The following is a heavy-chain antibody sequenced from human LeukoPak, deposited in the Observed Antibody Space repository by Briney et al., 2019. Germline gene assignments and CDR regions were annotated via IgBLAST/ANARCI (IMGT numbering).Heavy chain of an antibody. Sequence: ASVKVSCKASGYTFTGYYMHWARQAPGQGLEWMGWINPNSGGTNYAQKFQGWVTMTRDTSISTAYMELSRLRSDDTAVYYCARGGSGGTNSFNWFDPWGQGTLVTVSS. CDR3: ARGGSGGTNSFNWFDP. V-gene: IGHV1-2*04. J-gene: IGHJ5*02. D-gene: IGHD2-15*01. CDR1: GYTFTGYY. CDR2: INPNSGGT.